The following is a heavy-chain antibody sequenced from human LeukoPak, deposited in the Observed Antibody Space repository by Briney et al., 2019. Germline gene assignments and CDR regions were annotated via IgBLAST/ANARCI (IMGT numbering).Heavy chain of an antibody. CDR1: GYTFTSYA. J-gene: IGHJ4*02. Sequence: GASVKVSCKASGYTFTSYAISWVRQAPGQGLEWMGRIIPILGIANYAQKFQGRVTFTADKSTSAAYMELSSLRSEDTAVYYCARDEWSGYSYGYDYWGQGTLVTVSS. CDR2: IIPILGIA. V-gene: IGHV1-69*04. CDR3: ARDEWSGYSYGYDY. D-gene: IGHD5-18*01.